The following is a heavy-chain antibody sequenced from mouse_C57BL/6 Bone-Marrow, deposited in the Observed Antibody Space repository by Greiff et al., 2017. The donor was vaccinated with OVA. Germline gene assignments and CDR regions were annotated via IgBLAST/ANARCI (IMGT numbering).Heavy chain of an antibody. D-gene: IGHD2-5*01. V-gene: IGHV1-81*01. J-gene: IGHJ2*01. Sequence: QVQLQQSGAELARPWASVKLSCKASGYTFTSYGISWVKQRTGQGLEWIGEIYPRSGNTYYNEKFKGKATLTADKSSSTAYMELRSLTSEDSAVYFCARSTYYSNPDYWGQGTTLTVSS. CDR1: GYTFTSYG. CDR2: IYPRSGNT. CDR3: ARSTYYSNPDY.